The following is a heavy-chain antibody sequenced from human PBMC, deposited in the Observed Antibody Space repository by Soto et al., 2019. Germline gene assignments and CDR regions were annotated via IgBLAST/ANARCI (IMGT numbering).Heavy chain of an antibody. CDR2: IYSSGGT. D-gene: IGHD1-1*01. J-gene: IGHJ6*03. CDR3: AREVLDYYYYYMDV. CDR1: GVSISSSNW. V-gene: IGHV4-4*02. Sequence: SETLSLTCTVSGVSISSSNWWTWVRQAPGKGLEWIGEIYSSGGTNYNPSLQSRVTISVDTSKNQFSLKLSSVTAADTAVYYCAREVLDYYYYYMDVWGKGTTVTVSS.